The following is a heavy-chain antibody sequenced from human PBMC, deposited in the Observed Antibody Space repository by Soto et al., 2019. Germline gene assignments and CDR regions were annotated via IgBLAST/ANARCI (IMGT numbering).Heavy chain of an antibody. J-gene: IGHJ4*02. Sequence: QVQLVQSGAEVKKPGSSVKVSCKASGGTFSSYAISWVRQAPGQGLEWMGGIIPIFGTANYAQQFQGRVTITADKSTSTAYMELSNLRTEDTAVYSCARSKNRGTHPCFDYWSQRTLGTFAS. CDR1: GGTFSSYA. CDR3: ARSKNRGTHPCFDY. CDR2: IIPIFGTA. D-gene: IGHD1-1*01. V-gene: IGHV1-69*06.